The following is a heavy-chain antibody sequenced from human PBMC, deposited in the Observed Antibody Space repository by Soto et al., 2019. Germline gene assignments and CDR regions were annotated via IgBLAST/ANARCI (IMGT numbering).Heavy chain of an antibody. CDR3: ASSGPLAAAGRVYGMEV. CDR1: SGSVSSGNYL. Sequence: SETLSLTCTFSSGSVSSGNYLWSCIQQSPLKGLEWIGNMYYSVSTNNNSSLKSRVTISVDTSKNQFSLKLSSVTAADTAVYYCASSGPLAAAGRVYGMEVWGQGTTVTVSS. V-gene: IGHV4-61*01. D-gene: IGHD6-13*01. CDR2: MYYSVST. J-gene: IGHJ6*02.